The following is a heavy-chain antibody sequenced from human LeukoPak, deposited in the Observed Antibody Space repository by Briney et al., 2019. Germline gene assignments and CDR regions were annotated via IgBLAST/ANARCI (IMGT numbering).Heavy chain of an antibody. Sequence: PGGSLRLSCAASGFTFGSYAMSWVRQAPGKGLEWVSGISASGSSTYYADSVKGRFTISRDNSKDTVNLEMNGLRGEDTAVYYCATYTSGWSLGGYWGQGALVTVSS. CDR1: GFTFGSYA. CDR3: ATYTSGWSLGGY. V-gene: IGHV3-23*01. D-gene: IGHD6-19*01. CDR2: ISASGSST. J-gene: IGHJ4*02.